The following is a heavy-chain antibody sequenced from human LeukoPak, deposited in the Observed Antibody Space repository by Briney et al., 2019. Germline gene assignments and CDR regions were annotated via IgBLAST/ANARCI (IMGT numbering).Heavy chain of an antibody. J-gene: IGHJ4*02. V-gene: IGHV4-4*07. CDR1: GDSINSYF. CDR3: AREGYSSGWYPDS. D-gene: IGHD6-19*01. CDR2: IYYSGST. Sequence: SETLSLTCTVSGDSINSYFWSWIRQPAGKGLEWIGRIYYSGSTNYNPPLRSRVTMSVDTSKNQFSLNLSSVTAADTAVYYCAREGYSSGWYPDSWGQGTLVTVSS.